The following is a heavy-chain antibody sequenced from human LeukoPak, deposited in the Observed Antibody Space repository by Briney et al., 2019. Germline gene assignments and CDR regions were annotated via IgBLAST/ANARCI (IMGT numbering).Heavy chain of an antibody. CDR3: ARYPYSTSSWSDP. D-gene: IGHD6-6*01. CDR1: GLTVSSDY. CDR2: IYSGGGT. Sequence: GGSLRLSCAASGLTVSSDYMSWVRQAPGKGLEWGADIYSGGGTYYADSVRGRFTISRDNSKNTLYLQLNSLRAEDTAVYYCARYPYSTSSWSDPWGQGTLVTVSS. V-gene: IGHV3-66*01. J-gene: IGHJ5*02.